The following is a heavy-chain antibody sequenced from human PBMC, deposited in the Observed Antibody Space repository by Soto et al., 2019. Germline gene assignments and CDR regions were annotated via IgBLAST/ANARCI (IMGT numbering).Heavy chain of an antibody. D-gene: IGHD3-10*01. CDR1: GFTFSSYG. J-gene: IGHJ5*02. CDR3: AKGMVRGVYDWFDP. Sequence: QVQLVESGGGVVQPGRSLRLSCAASGFTFSSYGMHWVRQXXXXXXXWVAVISYDGSNKYYADSVKGRFTISRDNSKNTLYLQMNSLRAEDTXVYYCAKGMVRGVYDWFDPWGQGTLVTVSS. CDR2: ISYDGSNK. V-gene: IGHV3-30*18.